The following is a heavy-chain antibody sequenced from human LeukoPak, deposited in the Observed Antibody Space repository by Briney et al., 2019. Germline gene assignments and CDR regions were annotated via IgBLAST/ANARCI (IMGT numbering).Heavy chain of an antibody. CDR3: AREIYDSSGYPRFDY. CDR1: XXTFTXYX. V-gene: IGHV1-2*02. Sequence: XXKASXXTFTXYXXHWVRQAXGQGXEWXXWINPNSGGTNYAQKFQGRVTMTRDTSISTAYMELSRLRSDDTAVYYCAREIYDSSGYPRFDYWGQGTLVTVSS. D-gene: IGHD3-22*01. J-gene: IGHJ4*02. CDR2: INPNSGGT.